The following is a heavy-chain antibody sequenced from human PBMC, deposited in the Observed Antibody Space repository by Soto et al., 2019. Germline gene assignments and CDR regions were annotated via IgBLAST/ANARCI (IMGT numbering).Heavy chain of an antibody. D-gene: IGHD3-10*01. CDR2: ISAYNGNT. Sequence: QVQLVQSGAEVKKPGASVKVSCKASGYTFTSYGISWVRQAPGQGLEWMGWISAYNGNTNYAQELQGRVTMTTDTTTSTAYMELRSMGSDDTGVYYCARDRGFVVRAPPVDYWGQGTLVTVSS. J-gene: IGHJ4*02. V-gene: IGHV1-18*01. CDR3: ARDRGFVVRAPPVDY. CDR1: GYTFTSYG.